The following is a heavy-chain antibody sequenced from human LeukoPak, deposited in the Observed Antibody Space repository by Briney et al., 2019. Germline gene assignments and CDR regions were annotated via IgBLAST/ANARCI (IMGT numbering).Heavy chain of an antibody. CDR3: ARDLQLWPRGSFVY. CDR1: GFTFSSYG. D-gene: IGHD5-18*01. J-gene: IGHJ4*02. Sequence: GGSLRLSCAASGFTFSSYGMHWVRQAPGKGLEWVAVIWYDGSNKYYADSVKGRFTISRDNSKNTLYLQMNSLRAEDTAVYYCARDLQLWPRGSFVYWGQGTLVTVSS. V-gene: IGHV3-33*01. CDR2: IWYDGSNK.